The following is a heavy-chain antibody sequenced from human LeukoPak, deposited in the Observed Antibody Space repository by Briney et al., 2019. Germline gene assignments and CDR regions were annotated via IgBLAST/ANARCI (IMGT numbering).Heavy chain of an antibody. CDR2: ISYTGSP. J-gene: IGHJ4*02. CDR3: ARQPSSSSWYPAD. V-gene: IGHV4-59*08. Sequence: SETLSLTCTVSGDSISNSYWSWIRLSPGKGLEWIGYISYTGSPDYSPSLKSRVTISVDTSKNQFSLKLSSVTAAVTAVYYCARQPSSSSWYPADWGQGTLVTVSS. D-gene: IGHD6-13*01. CDR1: GDSISNSY.